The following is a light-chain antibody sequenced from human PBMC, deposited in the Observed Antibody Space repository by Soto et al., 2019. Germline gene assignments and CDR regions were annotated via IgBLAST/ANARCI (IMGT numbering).Light chain of an antibody. CDR3: QQRSNWPPALT. V-gene: IGKV3D-20*02. CDR2: ATP. J-gene: IGKJ4*01. CDR1: QYVGSSF. Sequence: EIVLTQSPGTLSLSPGERATLSCRASQYVGSSFLAWYQHKPGQAPRLLMYATPGRAPGIPDRFSASGSGTDFTPTINRLEPEDFAVYYCQQRSNWPPALTFVGGTKVEIK.